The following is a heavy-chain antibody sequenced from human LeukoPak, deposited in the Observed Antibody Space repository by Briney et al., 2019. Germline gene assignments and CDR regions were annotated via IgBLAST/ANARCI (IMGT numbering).Heavy chain of an antibody. D-gene: IGHD6-13*01. CDR2: INHSGST. Sequence: SETLSLTCAVYGGSFSGYYWSWIRQPPGKGLEWIGEINHSGSTNYNPSLKSRVTISVDTSKNQFSLKLSSVTAADTAVYCCARGSKAAAEYYFDYWGQGTLVTVSS. CDR3: ARGSKAAAEYYFDY. J-gene: IGHJ4*02. CDR1: GGSFSGYY. V-gene: IGHV4-34*01.